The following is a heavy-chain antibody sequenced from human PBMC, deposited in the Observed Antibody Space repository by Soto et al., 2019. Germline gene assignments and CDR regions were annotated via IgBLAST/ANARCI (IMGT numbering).Heavy chain of an antibody. CDR1: GYTFTSYD. D-gene: IGHD6-13*01. CDR2: MNPNSGNT. CDR3: ARGRKGSSWSLRTGGMDV. J-gene: IGHJ6*02. V-gene: IGHV1-8*01. Sequence: ASVKVSCKASGYTFTSYDINWVRQATGQGLEWMGWMNPNSGNTGYAQKFQGRVTMTRNTSKSTAYMELSSLRSEDTAVYYCARGRKGSSWSLRTGGMDVWGQGTTVTVSS.